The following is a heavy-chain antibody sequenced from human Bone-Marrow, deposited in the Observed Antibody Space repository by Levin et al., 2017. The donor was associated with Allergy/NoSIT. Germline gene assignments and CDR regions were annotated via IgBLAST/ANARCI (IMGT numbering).Heavy chain of an antibody. V-gene: IGHV3-33*01. J-gene: IGHJ6*02. Sequence: GESLKISCEVSGFTFSSYGMHWVRQAPGKGLEWVALIWNDGSNIYYADSVKGRFTISRDNSKNTVYLQMNSLRVEDTAVYYCAREAREIAAGGYYYYGMDVWGQGTTVTVSS. CDR1: GFTFSSYG. CDR2: IWNDGSNI. CDR3: AREAREIAAGGYYYYGMDV. D-gene: IGHD6-13*01.